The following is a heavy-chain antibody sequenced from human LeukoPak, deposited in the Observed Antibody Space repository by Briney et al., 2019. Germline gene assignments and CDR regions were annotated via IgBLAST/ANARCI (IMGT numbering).Heavy chain of an antibody. Sequence: GGSLRLSCAASGFTFSSYAMSWVRRAPGKGLEWVSAISGSGGSTYYADSVKGRFTISRDNSKNTLYLQMNSLRAEDTAVYYCAKPRDSGSYRTYTPYFDYWGQGTLVTVSS. V-gene: IGHV3-23*01. CDR3: AKPRDSGSYRTYTPYFDY. D-gene: IGHD1-26*01. J-gene: IGHJ4*02. CDR1: GFTFSSYA. CDR2: ISGSGGST.